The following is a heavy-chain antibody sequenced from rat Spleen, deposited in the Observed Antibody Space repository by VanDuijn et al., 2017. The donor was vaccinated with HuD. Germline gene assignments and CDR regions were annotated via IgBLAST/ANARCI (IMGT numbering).Heavy chain of an antibody. CDR1: GFTFSNSY. CDR2: IIYDGSAA. D-gene: IGHD1-12*01. CDR3: ARPSARYASWYSYYVEK. J-gene: IGHJ2*01. Sequence: EVQLVESGGGLVQPGRSMKLSCAASGFTFSNSYMAWVRQAPKKGMEWVATIIYDGSAAYYRDSVKGRFTVSRDNAKSTLYLQMDSLRSEDTATYYFARPSARYASWYSYYVEKWGQGVIFTVSS. V-gene: IGHV5-7*01.